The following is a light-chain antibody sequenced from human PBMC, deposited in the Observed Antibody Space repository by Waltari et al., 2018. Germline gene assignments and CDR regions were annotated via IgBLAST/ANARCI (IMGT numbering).Light chain of an antibody. V-gene: IGKV1-5*03. CDR1: QNINSW. CDR3: KQYNTYSFT. J-gene: IGKJ3*01. Sequence: DIQMTQSPSTLSASVGDRVTITCRASQNINSWLAWSQQKPGEAPKLLIYKASNLESGVPSRFSGSGSGTEFTLTISSLQPDDFATYYCKQYNTYSFTFGPGTKVDIK. CDR2: KAS.